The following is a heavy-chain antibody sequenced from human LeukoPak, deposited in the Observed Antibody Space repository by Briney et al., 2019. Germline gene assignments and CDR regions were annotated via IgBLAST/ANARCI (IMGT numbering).Heavy chain of an antibody. CDR2: ISHSGST. CDR3: ARGPGWLPQAFDY. V-gene: IGHV4-34*01. J-gene: IGHJ4*02. CDR1: GGSFSGYY. Sequence: PSETLSLTCAVYGGSFSGYYWSWIRQPPGKGLEWIGEISHSGSTNYNPSLKSRVTISVDTSKNQFSLKLSSVTAADTAVYYCARGPGWLPQAFDYWGQGTLVTVSS. D-gene: IGHD3-22*01.